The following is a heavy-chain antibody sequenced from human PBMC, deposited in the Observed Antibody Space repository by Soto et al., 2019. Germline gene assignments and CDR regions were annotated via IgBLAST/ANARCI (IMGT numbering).Heavy chain of an antibody. V-gene: IGHV3-30-3*01. J-gene: IGHJ4*02. Sequence: QVQLVESGGGVVQPGRSLTLSCAASGFTFSSYAMQWVRHAPGEGPEWVAVMSYVGDNKYYADSVKGRFTISRDNSKNPLYLQMNSLRSEDTAVYYCAREDDKIGYDLDYWGQGTLVTVSS. D-gene: IGHD3-22*01. CDR3: AREDDKIGYDLDY. CDR1: GFTFSSYA. CDR2: MSYVGDNK.